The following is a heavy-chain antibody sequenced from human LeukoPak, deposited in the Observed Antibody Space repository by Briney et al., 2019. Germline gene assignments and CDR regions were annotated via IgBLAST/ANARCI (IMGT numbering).Heavy chain of an antibody. CDR3: AILDIVATIRDDAFDI. D-gene: IGHD5-12*01. V-gene: IGHV4-39*01. J-gene: IGHJ3*02. CDR1: GGSISSSSYW. Sequence: SETLSLTCTVSGGSISSSSYWWGWIRQPPGKGLEWIGSIYYSGSTYYNPSLKRRVTISVDTSKNQFSLKLSSVTAADTAVHYCAILDIVATIRDDAFDIWGQGTMVTVSS. CDR2: IYYSGST.